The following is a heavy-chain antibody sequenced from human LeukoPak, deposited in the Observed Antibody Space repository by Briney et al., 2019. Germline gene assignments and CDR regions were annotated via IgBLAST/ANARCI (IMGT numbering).Heavy chain of an antibody. CDR3: AREFRTTTWSYDAFDL. J-gene: IGHJ3*01. CDR2: INPTSGGT. Sequence: GASVKVSCKASGYTFTDYLIHWVRQAPGHGLEWVGWINPTSGGTDCAPKFKDRVRMTRDTSNSTSDMEMGRLTSDDTAVYYCAREFRTTTWSYDAFDLWGQGTMVTVSS. D-gene: IGHD1/OR15-1a*01. V-gene: IGHV1-2*02. CDR1: GYTFTDYL.